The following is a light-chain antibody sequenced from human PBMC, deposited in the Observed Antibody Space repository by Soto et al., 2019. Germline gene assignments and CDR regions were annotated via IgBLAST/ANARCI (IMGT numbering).Light chain of an antibody. Sequence: QSALTQRASVSGSPGQSITISCTGTSSDIGSNNYVSWFQQRPGKAPTLIIYEVSNRPSGVSTHFSGSKSGNTASLTISGLLPEDEAEYYCSSYTTTTRLFGGGTKLTVL. CDR3: SSYTTTTRL. J-gene: IGLJ3*02. CDR2: EVS. CDR1: SSDIGSNNY. V-gene: IGLV2-14*01.